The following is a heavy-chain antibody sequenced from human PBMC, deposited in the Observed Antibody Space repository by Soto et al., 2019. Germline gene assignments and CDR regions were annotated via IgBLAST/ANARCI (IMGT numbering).Heavy chain of an antibody. V-gene: IGHV3-30-3*01. CDR2: ISYDGSNK. D-gene: IGHD2-15*01. CDR3: ARGGWSGGICYSYYFDC. CDR1: GFTFSSYA. J-gene: IGHJ4*02. Sequence: QVQLVESGGGVVQPGRSLRLSCAASGFTFSSYAMHWVRQAPGKGLEWVAVISYDGSNKYYADSVKGRFTISRDNSKNALYRQMSSRRAVDTAVYYGARGGWSGGICYSYYFDCWGQGTLVTVS.